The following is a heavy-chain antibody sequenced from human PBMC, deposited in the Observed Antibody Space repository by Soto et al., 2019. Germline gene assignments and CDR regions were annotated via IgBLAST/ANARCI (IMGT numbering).Heavy chain of an antibody. V-gene: IGHV4-4*02. CDR2: NFRSGST. CDR3: ARESEDLTSNFDY. CDR1: GGSISSSSW. Sequence: SETLSLTCAVSGGSISSSSWWSWVRQPPGKGLEWIGENFRSGSTNYSPSLQRRVTMSLDNSENSVYLDMNSLSAEDTAVYYCARESEDLTSNFDYWGQGTLVTVSS. J-gene: IGHJ4*02.